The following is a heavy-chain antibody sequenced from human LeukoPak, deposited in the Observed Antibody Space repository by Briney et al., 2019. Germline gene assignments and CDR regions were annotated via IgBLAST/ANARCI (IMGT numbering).Heavy chain of an antibody. J-gene: IGHJ4*02. CDR2: ISFDGSNT. CDR3: AKRTSGSSWYSSDS. CDR1: GFTFNNYT. Sequence: GRSLRLSCAASGFTFNNYTMHWVRQAPGKGLEWVAVISFDGSNTYYADSVKGRFTISRDNAKNTLYLQMNSLRAEDTAVYYCAKRTSGSSWYSSDSWGQGTLVTVSS. V-gene: IGHV3-30-3*02. D-gene: IGHD6-13*01.